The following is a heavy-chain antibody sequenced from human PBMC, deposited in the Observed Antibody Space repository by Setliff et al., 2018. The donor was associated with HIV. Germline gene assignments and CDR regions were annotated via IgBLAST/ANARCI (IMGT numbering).Heavy chain of an antibody. V-gene: IGHV4-39*07. CDR2: IYYSGST. CDR1: GGSIGRSSYY. D-gene: IGHD6-19*01. J-gene: IGHJ6*03. Sequence: SETLSLTCTVSGGSIGRSSYYWGWIRQPPGKGLEWIATIYYSGSTYYSPSLKSRVTISVDMSKNQISLKLSSVTAADTAVYYCARASGDTSKFVNYYYYYMDVWGKGTTVTVSS. CDR3: ARASGDTSKFVNYYYYYMDV.